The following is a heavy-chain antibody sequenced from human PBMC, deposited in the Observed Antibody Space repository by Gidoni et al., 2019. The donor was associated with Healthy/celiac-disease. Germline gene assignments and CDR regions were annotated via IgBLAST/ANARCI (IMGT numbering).Heavy chain of an antibody. D-gene: IGHD4-17*01. Sequence: QITLKESGPTLVKPTQTLTLTCTFSGFSLSTSGVGVGWIRQPPGKALEWLALIYWNDDKRYSPSLKSRLTITKDTSKNQVVLTMTNMDPVDTATYYCAHRIGYGDYAPYFDYWGQGTLVTVSS. V-gene: IGHV2-5*01. CDR1: GFSLSTSGVG. J-gene: IGHJ4*02. CDR3: AHRIGYGDYAPYFDY. CDR2: IYWNDDK.